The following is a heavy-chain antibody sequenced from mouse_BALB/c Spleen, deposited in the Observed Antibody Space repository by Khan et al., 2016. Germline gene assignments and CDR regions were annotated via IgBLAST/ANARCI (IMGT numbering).Heavy chain of an antibody. CDR3: AGDLCWCAY. J-gene: IGHJ3*01. Sequence: EVQLQESGPGLVKPSQSLSLTCTVTGYSITSDYAWNWIRQFPGNKLEWMGYISYSGSTSYNPSLKSRISITPDTSKNQFFLRLNSVTTEDTATNYCAGDLCWCAYWGQGTLVTVSA. V-gene: IGHV3-2*02. CDR1: GYSITSDYA. D-gene: IGHD3-3*01. CDR2: ISYSGST.